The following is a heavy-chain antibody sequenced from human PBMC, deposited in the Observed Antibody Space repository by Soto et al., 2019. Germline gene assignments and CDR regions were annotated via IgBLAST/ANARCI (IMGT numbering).Heavy chain of an antibody. CDR3: ARIPGPRSNNWFDP. Sequence: SETLSLTCAVYGGSFSGYYWSWIRQPPGKGLEWIGEINHSGSTNYNPSLKSRVTISVDTSKNQFSLKLSSVTAADTAVYYCARIPGPRSNNWFDPWGQGTLVTVSS. D-gene: IGHD6-13*01. V-gene: IGHV4-34*01. CDR1: GGSFSGYY. CDR2: INHSGST. J-gene: IGHJ5*02.